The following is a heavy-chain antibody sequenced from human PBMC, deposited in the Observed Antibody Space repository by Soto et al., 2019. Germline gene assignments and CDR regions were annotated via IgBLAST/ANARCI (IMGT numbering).Heavy chain of an antibody. J-gene: IGHJ4*02. CDR3: ARVGGRSSWTTIDY. Sequence: SETLSVTCTVSGGSISSGDYYWSWIRQPPGKGLEWIGYIYYSGSTYYNPSLKSRVTISVDTSKNQFSLKLSSVTAADTAVYYCARVGGRSSWTTIDYWGQGTLVTVSS. V-gene: IGHV4-30-4*01. D-gene: IGHD6-13*01. CDR1: GGSISSGDYY. CDR2: IYYSGST.